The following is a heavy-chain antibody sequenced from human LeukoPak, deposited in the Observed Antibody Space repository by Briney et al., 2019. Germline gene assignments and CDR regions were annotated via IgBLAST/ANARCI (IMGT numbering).Heavy chain of an antibody. J-gene: IGHJ4*02. D-gene: IGHD3-3*01. Sequence: PSETLSLTCTVSGGSISSYYWSWIRQPPGKGLEWIGFIFYSGTTNYKPSLNSRVTISVDTSKNQFSLKLSSVIAADTAVYCCARAPYFDFWTGYYLDYWGQGTLVTVSS. CDR2: IFYSGTT. CDR1: GGSISSYY. CDR3: ARAPYFDFWTGYYLDY. V-gene: IGHV4-59*01.